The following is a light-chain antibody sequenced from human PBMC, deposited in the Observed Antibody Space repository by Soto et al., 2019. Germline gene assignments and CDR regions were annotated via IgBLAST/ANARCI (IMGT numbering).Light chain of an antibody. V-gene: IGLV1-44*01. Sequence: QSVLTQPSSASGTPGQSVTISCSGSRSNIGGNHVSWYQQFPGTAPKLLIYSNRQRASGVPDRFSGSRSGTSASLAISGLQSEDEADYFCSVWDDRLRSNVFGSGTNLTVL. CDR1: RSNIGGNH. CDR2: SNR. CDR3: SVWDDRLRSNV. J-gene: IGLJ1*01.